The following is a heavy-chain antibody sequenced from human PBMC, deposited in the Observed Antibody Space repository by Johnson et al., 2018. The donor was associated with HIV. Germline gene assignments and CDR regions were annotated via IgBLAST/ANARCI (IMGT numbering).Heavy chain of an antibody. Sequence: VQLVESGGGVIRPGGSLRLSCEGFRFILDDYDLSWVRQAPGKGLDWVSGINWNGGGTGYVDSVKGRCTISRDNGNNSLYLQMNSLRAEDTALYYCARRDSGSLSFDMWGQGTMVTVSS. CDR3: ARRDSGSLSFDM. D-gene: IGHD1-26*01. J-gene: IGHJ3*02. V-gene: IGHV3-20*04. CDR2: INWNGGGT. CDR1: RFILDDYD.